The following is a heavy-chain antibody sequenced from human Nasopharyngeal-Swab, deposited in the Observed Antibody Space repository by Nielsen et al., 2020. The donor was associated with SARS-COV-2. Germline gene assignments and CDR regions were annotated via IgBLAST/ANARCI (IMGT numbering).Heavy chain of an antibody. D-gene: IGHD2-2*01. CDR1: GYTFNNYY. V-gene: IGHV1-46*02. CDR2: INPGSGGT. CDR3: ARRGRCSGSSCDMDV. J-gene: IGHJ6*02. Sequence: ASVQVSCKASGYTFNNYYIHWVRQAPGQGLAWMGMINPGSGGTTYAQKFQGRVTMTRDTSTSTVFMDLSSLGSEDTAVYYCARRGRCSGSSCDMDVWGQGTTVTVS.